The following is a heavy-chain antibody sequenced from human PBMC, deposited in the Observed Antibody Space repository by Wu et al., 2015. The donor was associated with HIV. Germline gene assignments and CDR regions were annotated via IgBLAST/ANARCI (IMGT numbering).Heavy chain of an antibody. D-gene: IGHD3-10*01. CDR1: RGTFSSYA. J-gene: IGHJ6*01. CDR3: ARDRGSGSYYNSRGFDLVGRKERELVVPYVPPRPFPPKRDPDYG. V-gene: IGHV1-69*18. CDR2: IIPIFGTA. Sequence: QVQLVQSGAEVKKPGSSVKVSCKASRGTFSSYAISWVRQAPGQGLEWMGRIIPIFGTAEYIQKFQGRVTIIADESSTTAYMEMSSLRSEDTAVYYCARDRGSGSYYNSRGFDLVGRKERELVVPYVPPRPFPPKRDPDYG.